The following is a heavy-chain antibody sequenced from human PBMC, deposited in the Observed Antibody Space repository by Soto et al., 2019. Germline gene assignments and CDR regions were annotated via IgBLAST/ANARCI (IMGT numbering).Heavy chain of an antibody. D-gene: IGHD1-7*01. Sequence: GGSLRLSCAASGFTFSSYSMNWVRQAPGKGLEWVSSISSSSSYIYYADSVKGRFTISRDNAKNSLYLQMNSLRAEDTAVYYCARDEGTGTAPDFDYWGQGTLVTVSS. J-gene: IGHJ4*02. CDR1: GFTFSSYS. V-gene: IGHV3-21*01. CDR3: ARDEGTGTAPDFDY. CDR2: ISSSSSYI.